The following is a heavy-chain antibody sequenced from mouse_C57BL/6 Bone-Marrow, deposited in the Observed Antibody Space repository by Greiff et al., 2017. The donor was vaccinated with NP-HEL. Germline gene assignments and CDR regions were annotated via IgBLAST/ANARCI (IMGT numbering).Heavy chain of an antibody. D-gene: IGHD2-4*01. J-gene: IGHJ3*01. CDR3: ARLGVVRLRAWFAY. CDR2: IYPGSGST. V-gene: IGHV1-55*01. Sequence: QVQLQQPGAELVKPGASVKMSCKASGYTFPSYWITWVKQRPGPGLEWIGDIYPGSGSTNYNEKFKSKATLTVDTSSSTAYMQLSSLTSEDSAVYYCARLGVVRLRAWFAYWGQGTLVTVSA. CDR1: GYTFPSYW.